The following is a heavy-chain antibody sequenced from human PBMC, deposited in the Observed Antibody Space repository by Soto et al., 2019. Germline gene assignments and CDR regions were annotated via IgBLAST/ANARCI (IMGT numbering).Heavy chain of an antibody. J-gene: IGHJ6*02. CDR3: ARSDGPPYSSGWYPLDYYGMDV. V-gene: IGHV4-4*02. CDR2: IYHSGST. D-gene: IGHD6-19*01. Sequence: TLSLTCAVSGGSISSSNWWSWVRQPPGKGLEWIGEIYHSGSTNYNPSLKSRVTISVDKSKNQFSLKLSSVTAADTAVYYCARSDGPPYSSGWYPLDYYGMDVWGQGTTVTVSS. CDR1: GGSISSSNW.